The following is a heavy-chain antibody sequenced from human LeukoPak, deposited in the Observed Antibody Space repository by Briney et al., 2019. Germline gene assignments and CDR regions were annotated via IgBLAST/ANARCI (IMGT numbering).Heavy chain of an antibody. V-gene: IGHV1-46*01. CDR3: ARDAESRSWYDPDWFDP. J-gene: IGHJ5*02. CDR2: INPSGGST. D-gene: IGHD6-13*01. Sequence: ASVKASCKASGYTFTSYYMHWVRQAPGQGLEWMGIINPSGGSTSYAQKFQGRVTMTRDTSTSTVYMELSSLRSEDTAVYYCARDAESRSWYDPDWFDPWGQGTLVTVSS. CDR1: GYTFTSYY.